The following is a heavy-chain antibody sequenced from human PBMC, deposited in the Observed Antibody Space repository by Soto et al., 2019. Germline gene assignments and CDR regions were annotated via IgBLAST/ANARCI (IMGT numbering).Heavy chain of an antibody. D-gene: IGHD6-13*01. CDR2: VYYSVNT. V-gene: IGHV4-61*08. CDR1: GGCLSSGDYS. CDR3: ARVGLGYPNSWGFDS. J-gene: IGHJ5*01. Sequence: XATLSLNCTVSGGCLSSGDYSWHLIRQPPGKVLECIGYVYYSVNTKYNPALKSRVTISVDTSKDQISVKLTSATAADTAVYYCARVGLGYPNSWGFDSSRHGTLVT.